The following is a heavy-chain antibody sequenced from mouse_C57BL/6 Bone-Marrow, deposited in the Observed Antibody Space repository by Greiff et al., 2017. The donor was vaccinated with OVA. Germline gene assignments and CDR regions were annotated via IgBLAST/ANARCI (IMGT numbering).Heavy chain of an antibody. CDR1: GYTFTDYY. J-gene: IGHJ2*01. D-gene: IGHD2-3*01. CDR3: ARWLLPSDY. V-gene: IGHV1-26*01. Sequence: EVQLQQSGPELVKPGASVKISCKASGYTFTDYYMNWVKQSHGKSLEWIGDINPNNGGTSYNQKFKGKATLTVDKSSSTAYMELRSLTSEDSAVYYCARWLLPSDYWGQGTTLTVSS. CDR2: INPNNGGT.